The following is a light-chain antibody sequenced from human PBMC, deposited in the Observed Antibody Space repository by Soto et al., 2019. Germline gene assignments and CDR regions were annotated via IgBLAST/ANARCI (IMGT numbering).Light chain of an antibody. CDR3: CSYAGGSTHVV. V-gene: IGLV2-14*01. CDR1: SSDVGGYNY. J-gene: IGLJ2*01. Sequence: QSALTQPASVSGSPGQSITISCTGTSSDVGGYNYVSWYQQHPGKAPKLMIYEVSYRPSGVSNRFSGSKSGNTASLTVSGLQAEDEADYYCCSYAGGSTHVVFGGGTKLTVL. CDR2: EVS.